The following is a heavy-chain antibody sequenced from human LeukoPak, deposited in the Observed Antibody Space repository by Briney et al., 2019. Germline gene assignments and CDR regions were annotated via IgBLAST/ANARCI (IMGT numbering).Heavy chain of an antibody. CDR3: ARDRQLLYVWYMDV. V-gene: IGHV3-48*04. J-gene: IGHJ6*03. CDR1: GFTFSSYS. D-gene: IGHD2-2*02. Sequence: GGSLRLSCAASGFTFSSYSMNWVRQAPGKGLEWVSYISSSSSTIYYADSVKGRFTNSRDNAKNSLYLQMNSLRAEDTAVYYCARDRQLLYVWYMDVWGKGTTVTVSS. CDR2: ISSSSSTI.